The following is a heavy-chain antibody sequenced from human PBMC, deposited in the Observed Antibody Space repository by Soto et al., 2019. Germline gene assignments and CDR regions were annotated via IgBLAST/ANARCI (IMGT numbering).Heavy chain of an antibody. CDR2: IGRGGTTT. D-gene: IGHD3-10*01. CDR3: ATRSGGGGAFDF. V-gene: IGHV3-48*03. CDR1: GLTFSNYE. Sequence: EVQLVVSGGGLVLPGGSLRLSCAASGLTFSNYEMNWVRQAPGKGLEWVSYIGRGGTTTYYADSLKGRFTISRDNAKNSLYLQMNSLRAEDTAVYYCATRSGGGGAFDFWGQGTMVTVSS. J-gene: IGHJ3*01.